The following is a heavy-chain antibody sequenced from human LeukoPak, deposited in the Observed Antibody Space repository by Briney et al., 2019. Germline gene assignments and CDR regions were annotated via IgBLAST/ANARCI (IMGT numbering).Heavy chain of an antibody. J-gene: IGHJ3*02. CDR1: GGSISSYY. CDR3: ARDMDSSGYYYDDAFDI. V-gene: IGHV4-59*12. Sequence: SETLSLTCTVSGGSISSYYWSWIRQPAGKGLEWIGCMFYSGSTYYNPSLKSRVTISVDTSKNQFSLKLSSVTAADTAVYYCARDMDSSGYYYDDAFDIWGQGTMVTVSS. D-gene: IGHD3-22*01. CDR2: MFYSGST.